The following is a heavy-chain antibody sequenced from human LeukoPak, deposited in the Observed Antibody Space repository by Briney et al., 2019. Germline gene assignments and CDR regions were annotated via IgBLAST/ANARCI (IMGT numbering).Heavy chain of an antibody. J-gene: IGHJ4*02. CDR1: GGSISSYY. V-gene: IGHV4-59*01. CDR2: IYYSGSA. CDR3: ARVQRPLDGADY. Sequence: SETLSLTCTVSGGSISSYYWSWIRQPPGKGLEWIGYIYYSGSAYYNPSLKSRVTISVDTSKNLFSLKLSSVTAADTAVYYCARVQRPLDGADYWGQGTLVTVSS. D-gene: IGHD1-1*01.